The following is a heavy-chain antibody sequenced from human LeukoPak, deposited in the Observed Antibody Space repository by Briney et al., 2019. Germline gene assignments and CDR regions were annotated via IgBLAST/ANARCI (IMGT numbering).Heavy chain of an antibody. CDR3: ARGEFLLDP. D-gene: IGHD3-10*01. J-gene: IGHJ5*02. Sequence: TSSETLSLTCTGSGGSISSGSYYWSWIRQPAGKGLEWIGRIYTSGSTNYNPSLKSRVTISVDTSKNQFSLKLSSVTAADTAVYYCARGEFLLDPWGQGTLVTVSS. CDR1: GGSISSGSYY. CDR2: IYTSGST. V-gene: IGHV4-61*02.